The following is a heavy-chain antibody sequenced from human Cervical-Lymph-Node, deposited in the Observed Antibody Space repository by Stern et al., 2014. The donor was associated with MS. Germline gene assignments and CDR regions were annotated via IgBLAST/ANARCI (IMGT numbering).Heavy chain of an antibody. D-gene: IGHD3-3*01. CDR3: ARDTGLDFWSGYNYYGMDV. Sequence: VQLVESGGGVVQPGRSLRLSCAASGFTFSSYAMHWVRQAPGKGLEWVAVISYDGSNKYYADSVKGRFTISRDNSKNTLYLQMNSLRAEDTAVYYCARDTGLDFWSGYNYYGMDVWGQGTTVTVSS. CDR2: ISYDGSNK. CDR1: GFTFSSYA. V-gene: IGHV3-30-3*01. J-gene: IGHJ6*02.